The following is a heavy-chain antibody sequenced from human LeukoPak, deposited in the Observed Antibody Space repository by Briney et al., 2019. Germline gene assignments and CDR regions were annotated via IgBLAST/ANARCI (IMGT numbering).Heavy chain of an antibody. CDR1: GFTFSTYG. Sequence: PGGSLRLSCAASGFTFSTYGMHWVRQAPGKGLEWVAVISYDGSNKYYADSVKGRFTISRDNSKNTLYLQMNSLRAEDTAVYYCAREFQDYVWGSYRSWGQGTLVTVSS. J-gene: IGHJ5*02. CDR2: ISYDGSNK. CDR3: AREFQDYVWGSYRS. D-gene: IGHD3-16*02. V-gene: IGHV3-30*19.